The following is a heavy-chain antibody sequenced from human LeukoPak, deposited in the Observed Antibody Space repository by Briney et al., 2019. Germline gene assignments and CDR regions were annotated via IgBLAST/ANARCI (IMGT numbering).Heavy chain of an antibody. CDR2: ISYDGSNK. J-gene: IGHJ6*03. CDR1: EFTFSTYA. V-gene: IGHV3-30*02. D-gene: IGHD1-20*01. CDR3: AKHPYNWNANEYMHL. Sequence: GGSQTLPCAASEFTFSTYAIYWVRQAPGKGLEWVAFISYDGSNKHYADSVKGRFSISRDNSQNMVYLQMNSLRAEDTAVYYCAKHPYNWNANEYMHLWGRGSTVGVSS.